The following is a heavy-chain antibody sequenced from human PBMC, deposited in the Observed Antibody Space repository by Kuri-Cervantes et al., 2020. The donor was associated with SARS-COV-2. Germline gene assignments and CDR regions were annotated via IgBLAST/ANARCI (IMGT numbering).Heavy chain of an antibody. CDR1: GYTFTGYY. Sequence: ASVKVSCKASGYTFTGYYMHWVRQAPGQGLEWMGWINPNSGGTNYAQKFQGWVTMTRDTSISTAYMELSRLRSDDTAVYYCASAKYCSSISCPARRGMDVWGQGTTVTVSS. CDR3: ASAKYCSSISCPARRGMDV. CDR2: INPNSGGT. J-gene: IGHJ6*02. V-gene: IGHV1-2*04. D-gene: IGHD2-2*01.